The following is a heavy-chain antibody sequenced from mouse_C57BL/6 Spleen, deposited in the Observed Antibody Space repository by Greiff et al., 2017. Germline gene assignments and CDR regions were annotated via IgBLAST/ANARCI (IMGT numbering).Heavy chain of an antibody. CDR3: ARCGSSYDYAMDY. V-gene: IGHV1-77*01. CDR2: IGPGSGST. Sequence: VQRVESGAELVKPGASVKISCKASGYTFTDYYINWVKPRPGQGLEWIGKIGPGSGSTYYNEKFKGKATLTADKSSSTAYMQLSSLTSEDSAVYFCARCGSSYDYAMDYWGQGTSVTVSS. CDR1: GYTFTDYY. J-gene: IGHJ4*01. D-gene: IGHD1-1*01.